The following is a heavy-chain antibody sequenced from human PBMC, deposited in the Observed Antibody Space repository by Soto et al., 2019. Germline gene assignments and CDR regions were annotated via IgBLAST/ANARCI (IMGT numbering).Heavy chain of an antibody. J-gene: IGHJ4*02. CDR3: ARYGDYVQSFDY. V-gene: IGHV4-39*01. CDR1: GGSISSSSYY. Sequence: SETLSLTCAVSGGSISSSSYYWGWIRQPPGKGLEWIGSIYYSGSTYYNPSLKSRVTISVDTSKNQFSLKLSSVTAADTAVYYCARYGDYVQSFDYLGQGTRVT. D-gene: IGHD4-17*01. CDR2: IYYSGST.